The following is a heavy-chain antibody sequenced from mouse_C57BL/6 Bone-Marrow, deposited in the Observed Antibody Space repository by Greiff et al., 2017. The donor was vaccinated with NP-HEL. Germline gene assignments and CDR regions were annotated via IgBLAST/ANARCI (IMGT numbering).Heavy chain of an antibody. CDR3: TRDDRKLDY. CDR2: INPYNGGT. CDR1: GYTFTDYY. Sequence: EVQLQQSGPVLVKPGASVKMSCKASGYTFTDYYMNWVKQSHGKSLEWIGVINPYNGGTSYNQKFKGKATLTVDKSSSTAYMELNSLTSEDSAVYYCTRDDRKLDYWGQGTTLTVSS. J-gene: IGHJ2*01. V-gene: IGHV1-19*01. D-gene: IGHD2-14*01.